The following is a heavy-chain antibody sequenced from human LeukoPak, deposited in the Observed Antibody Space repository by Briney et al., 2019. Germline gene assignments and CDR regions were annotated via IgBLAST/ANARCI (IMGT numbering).Heavy chain of an antibody. J-gene: IGHJ6*03. V-gene: IGHV1-18*01. CDR2: ISAYNGNT. D-gene: IGHD2-2*01. CDR3: AREKGYCSSTSCYDEDDYYYYYYMDV. CDR1: GYTFTSYG. Sequence: ASVKVSCKASGYTFTSYGISWVRQAPGQGLEWMGWISAYNGNTNYAQKLQGRVTMTTDTSTSTAYMELRSLRSDDAAVYYCAREKGYCSSTSCYDEDDYYYYYYMDVWGKGTTVTVSS.